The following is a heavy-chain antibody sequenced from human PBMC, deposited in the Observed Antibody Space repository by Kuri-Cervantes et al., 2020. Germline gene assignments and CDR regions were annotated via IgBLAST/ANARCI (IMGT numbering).Heavy chain of an antibody. V-gene: IGHV2-5*02. J-gene: IGHJ6*02. CDR3: ARITYSGYGFRGYYYGMDV. D-gene: IGHD5-12*01. CDR2: IYWDDDK. Sequence: SGPTLVKPTQTHTLTCTFSGFSLSTSGVGVGWIRQPPGKALEWLALIYWDDDKRYSPSLKSRLTITKDTSKNQVVLTMTNMDPVDTATYYCARITYSGYGFRGYYYGMDVWGQGTTVTVSS. CDR1: GFSLSTSGVG.